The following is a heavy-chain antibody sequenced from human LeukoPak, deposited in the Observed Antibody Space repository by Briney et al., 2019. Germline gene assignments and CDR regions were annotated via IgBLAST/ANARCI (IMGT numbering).Heavy chain of an antibody. V-gene: IGHV4-4*07. CDR1: GGSISSYY. J-gene: IGHJ4*02. D-gene: IGHD3-22*01. CDR3: ARANSYDSSGHYYEFGY. Sequence: PSETLSLTCAVSGGSISSYYWSWIRQPAGKGLEWIGRIYTSGITNYNPSLKSRVTMSVDTSKNQFSLKLTSVTAADTAVYYCARANSYDSSGHYYEFGYWGQGTLVTVSS. CDR2: IYTSGIT.